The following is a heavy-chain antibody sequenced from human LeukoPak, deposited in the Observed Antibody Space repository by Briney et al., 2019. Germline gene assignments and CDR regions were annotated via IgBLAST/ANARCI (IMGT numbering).Heavy chain of an antibody. V-gene: IGHV4-38-2*01. Sequence: SETLSLTCAVSGGSISSGAYWGWVRQPPGQGLVWIGTIYHSGTTYYNPSLKSRVTISIDTSKHQFSLKLSSVTAADTAVYYCANSWYYLDSSGLPKSDAFDRWGQGTLVTVSS. CDR2: IYHSGTT. CDR3: ANSWYYLDSSGLPKSDAFDR. CDR1: GGSISSGAY. D-gene: IGHD3-22*01. J-gene: IGHJ3*01.